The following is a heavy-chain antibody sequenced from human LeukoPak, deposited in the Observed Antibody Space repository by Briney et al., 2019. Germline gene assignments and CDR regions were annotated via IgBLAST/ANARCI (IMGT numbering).Heavy chain of an antibody. CDR2: IYYSGST. V-gene: IGHV4-59*08. CDR1: GGSISSXY. CDR3: ARLGTMVRGVKEGNWFDP. Sequence: LXXTVSGGSISSXYWSXXRXPPGXXXXXIGXIYYSGSTNYNPSLKSRVTISVDTSKNQFSLKLSSVTAADTAVYYCARLGTMVRGVKEGNWFDPWGQGTLVTVSS. D-gene: IGHD3-10*01. J-gene: IGHJ5*02.